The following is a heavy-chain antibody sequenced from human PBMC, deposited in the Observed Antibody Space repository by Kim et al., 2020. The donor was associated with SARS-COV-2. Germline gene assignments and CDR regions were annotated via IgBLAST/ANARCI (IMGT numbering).Heavy chain of an antibody. D-gene: IGHD6-19*01. CDR2: ISAYNGNT. CDR1: GYTFTSYG. Sequence: ASVKVSCKASGYTFTSYGISWVRQAPGQGLEWMGWISAYNGNTNYAQKLQGRVTMTTDTSTSTAYMELRSLRSDDTAVYYCARDGVAVAGTGEYYYYYGMDVWGQGTTVTVSS. V-gene: IGHV1-18*01. CDR3: ARDGVAVAGTGEYYYYYGMDV. J-gene: IGHJ6*02.